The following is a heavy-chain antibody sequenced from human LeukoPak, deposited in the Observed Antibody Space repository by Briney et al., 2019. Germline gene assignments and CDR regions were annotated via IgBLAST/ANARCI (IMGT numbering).Heavy chain of an antibody. CDR3: ARDTISGSTPYYDFWSGYRPHDAFDI. J-gene: IGHJ3*02. D-gene: IGHD3-3*01. CDR1: GFTFSSYS. V-gene: IGHV3-21*01. Sequence: GGSLRLSCAASGFTFSSYSMNWVRQAPGKGLEWVSSISSSSSYIYYADSVKGRFTISRDNAKNSLYLQMNSLGAEDTAVYYCARDTISGSTPYYDFWSGYRPHDAFDIWGQGTMVTVSS. CDR2: ISSSSSYI.